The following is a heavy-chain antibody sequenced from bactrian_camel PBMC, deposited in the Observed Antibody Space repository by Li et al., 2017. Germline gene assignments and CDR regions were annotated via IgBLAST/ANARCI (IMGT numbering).Heavy chain of an antibody. Sequence: HVQLVESGGGSVQAGGSLRLSCAASGFAVRDYSMAWFRQAPGKEREGVARIDGQRTTTYADSVKGRFTISKDFTKNTLYLQMDSLKPEDTGMYYCAGGFQGGIWSEGRFRYWGQGTQVTVS. V-gene: IGHV3S55*01. CDR3: AGGFQGGIWSEGRFRY. D-gene: IGHD6*01. CDR2: IDGQRTT. J-gene: IGHJ6*01. CDR1: GFAVRDYS.